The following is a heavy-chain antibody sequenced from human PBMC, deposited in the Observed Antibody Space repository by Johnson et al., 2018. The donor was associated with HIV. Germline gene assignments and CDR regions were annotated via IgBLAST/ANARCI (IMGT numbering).Heavy chain of an antibody. D-gene: IGHD6-13*01. V-gene: IGHV3-11*04. CDR3: ARDGESQQLPLGDAFDV. CDR1: GFIFSDHY. J-gene: IGHJ3*01. Sequence: QMQLVESGGGLVRPGGSLRLSCAASGFIFSDHYMSWIRQAPGKGLEWVSYISSRGNTRYYADSVKGRLTISRDNAKNSLYLQMNSLRAEDSAVYYCARDGESQQLPLGDAFDVWGQGTMVTVSS. CDR2: ISSRGNTR.